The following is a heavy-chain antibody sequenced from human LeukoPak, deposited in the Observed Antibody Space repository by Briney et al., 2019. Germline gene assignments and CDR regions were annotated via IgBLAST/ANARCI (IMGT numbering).Heavy chain of an antibody. CDR3: VRDPSYYGSGSYTSNWFDP. CDR2: ISAYNGNT. CDR1: GYTFTSYG. V-gene: IGHV1-18*01. J-gene: IGHJ5*02. Sequence: ASVKVSCKASGYTFTSYGISWVRQAPGQGLEWMGWISAYNGNTNYAQKLQGRVTMTTDTSTSTAYMELRSLRSDDTAVYYCVRDPSYYGSGSYTSNWFDPWGQGTLVTVSS. D-gene: IGHD3-10*01.